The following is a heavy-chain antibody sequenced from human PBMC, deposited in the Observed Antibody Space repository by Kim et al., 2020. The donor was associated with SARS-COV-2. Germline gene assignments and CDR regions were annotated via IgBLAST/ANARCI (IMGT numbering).Heavy chain of an antibody. J-gene: IGHJ4*02. CDR2: IDPSDSYT. D-gene: IGHD5-12*01. CDR3: ARHGGYDYYFDY. Sequence: GESLKISCKGSGYSFTSYWISWVRQMPGKGLEWMGRIDPSDSYTNYSPSFQGHVTISADKSISTAYLQWSSLKASDTAMYYCARHGGYDYYFDYWGQGTLVTVSA. V-gene: IGHV5-10-1*01. CDR1: GYSFTSYW.